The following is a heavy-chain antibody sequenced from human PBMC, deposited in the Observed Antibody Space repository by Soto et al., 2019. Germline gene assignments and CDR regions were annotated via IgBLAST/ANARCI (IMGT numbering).Heavy chain of an antibody. CDR2: ISAYNGNT. V-gene: IGHV1-18*01. CDR3: ARDSSEWVDYMDV. D-gene: IGHD6-19*01. Sequence: QVQLVQSRAEVKKPGASVKVSCKASGYTFTNYGISWVRQAPGQGLEWMGWISAYNGNTNYAQQLQDRVTMTTDTSTSTAYMELRSLRSDDTAVYYCARDSSEWVDYMDVWGKGTTVIVSS. CDR1: GYTFTNYG. J-gene: IGHJ6*04.